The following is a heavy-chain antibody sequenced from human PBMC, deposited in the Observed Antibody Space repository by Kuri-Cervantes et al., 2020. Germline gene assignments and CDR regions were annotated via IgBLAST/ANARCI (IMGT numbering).Heavy chain of an antibody. CDR2: IYYSGST. V-gene: IGHV4-39*01. CDR3: ARQHPYYYDSSGYYRGDWFDP. J-gene: IGHJ5*02. D-gene: IGHD3-22*01. CDR1: GGSISSGSYY. Sequence: SETLSLTCTVSGGSISSGSYYWSWIRQPAGKGLEWIGRIYYSGSTYYNPSLKSRVTISVDTSKNQFSLKLSSVTAADTAVYYCARQHPYYYDSSGYYRGDWFDPWGQGTLVTVSS.